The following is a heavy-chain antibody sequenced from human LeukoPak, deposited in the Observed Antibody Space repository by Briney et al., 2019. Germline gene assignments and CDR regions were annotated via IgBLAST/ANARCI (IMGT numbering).Heavy chain of an antibody. D-gene: IGHD2-21*02. J-gene: IGHJ4*02. V-gene: IGHV3-7*01. Sequence: PGGSLRLSCAASGFTFRFYWMSWVRQAPGKGLEWVVNIKQDGSEKYYADSGKGRFTISRDNAKNSLYLQMNNLRAEDTAVYYCARTYEGSPSHYCGGDCYSSWGVPAFDYWGQGTLVTVSS. CDR2: IKQDGSEK. CDR1: GFTFRFYW. CDR3: ARTYEGSPSHYCGGDCYSSWGVPAFDY.